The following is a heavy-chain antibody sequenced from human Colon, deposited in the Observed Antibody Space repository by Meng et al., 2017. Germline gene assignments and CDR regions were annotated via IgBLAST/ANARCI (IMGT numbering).Heavy chain of an antibody. CDR3: ARDRKHYGERGWFDP. CDR1: GGSISSGDYY. D-gene: IGHD4-17*01. V-gene: IGHV4-30-4*01. J-gene: IGHJ5*02. Sequence: QGQLREAAPGLVQPSQTLSLTCTVSGGSISSGDYYWSWIRQPPGKGLEWIGYIYYSGSTYSNASLKSRVTISIDRSKNQFSLKLSSVTAADTAVYYCARDRKHYGERGWFDPWGQGTLVTVSS. CDR2: IYYSGST.